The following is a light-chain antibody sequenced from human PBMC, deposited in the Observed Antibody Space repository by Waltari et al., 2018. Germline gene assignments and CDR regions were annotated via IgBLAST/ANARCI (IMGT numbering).Light chain of an antibody. CDR2: DAS. Sequence: EIVLTQSPGTLSLSPGERATLSCRASQSVRSSPLAWYQQKPGQAPRLLIHDASSRATGIPDRFSGSGSGTDFTLTINRLEPEDSAVYYCQQYGRSWNTFGQGTKLEI. J-gene: IGKJ2*01. V-gene: IGKV3-20*01. CDR1: QSVRSSP. CDR3: QQYGRSWNT.